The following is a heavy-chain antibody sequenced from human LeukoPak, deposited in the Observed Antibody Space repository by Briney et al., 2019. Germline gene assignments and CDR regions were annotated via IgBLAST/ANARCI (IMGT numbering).Heavy chain of an antibody. Sequence: SETLSLTCAVYGGSFSGYYWSWIRQPPRKGLEWIGEINHSGSTNYNPSLKSRVTISVDTSKNQFSLKLSSVTAADTAVYYCARRLIDYTQRGFDPWGQGTLVTVSS. J-gene: IGHJ5*02. CDR2: INHSGST. CDR3: ARRLIDYTQRGFDP. CDR1: GGSFSGYY. V-gene: IGHV4-34*01. D-gene: IGHD4-11*01.